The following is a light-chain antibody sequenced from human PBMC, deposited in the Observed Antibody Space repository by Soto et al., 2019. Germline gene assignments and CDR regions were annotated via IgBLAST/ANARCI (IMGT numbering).Light chain of an antibody. V-gene: IGLV2-23*01. CDR1: RSDVGGYNL. CDR2: DDI. J-gene: IGLJ3*02. Sequence: QSALTQPASVSGSPGQSITISCTGTRSDVGGYNLVSWYQQHPGKAPTLMIYDDIKRPSGVSPRFSGSKSGNTASLTISGLQAEDEADYFCCSYAGSISWVFGGGTQLTVL. CDR3: CSYAGSISWV.